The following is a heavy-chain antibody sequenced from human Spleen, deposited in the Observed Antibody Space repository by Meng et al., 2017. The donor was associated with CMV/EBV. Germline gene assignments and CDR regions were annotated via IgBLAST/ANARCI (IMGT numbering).Heavy chain of an antibody. J-gene: IGHJ4*02. Sequence: GGSLRLSCAASGFTFSSYAVHWVRQAPGKGLEWVAYISSSGRTTYYADSLMGRFSISRDNAKNSLYLQMNSLRAEDTSIYYRARRSSTSDFDYWGQGTLVTVSS. D-gene: IGHD2-2*01. CDR3: ARRSSTSDFDY. V-gene: IGHV3-48*03. CDR2: ISSSGRTT. CDR1: GFTFSSYA.